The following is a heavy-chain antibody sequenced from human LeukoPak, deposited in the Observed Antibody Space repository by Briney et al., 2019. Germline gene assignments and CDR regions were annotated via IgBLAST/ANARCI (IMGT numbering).Heavy chain of an antibody. CDR2: IYYSGST. D-gene: IGHD4-23*01. CDR3: ARHQRGNSDAFDI. J-gene: IGHJ3*02. Sequence: PSETLSLTCTVSGGSISTYSWSWIRQPPGKGLEWIGYIYYSGSTNYNPSLKSRVTISVDTSKNQFSLKLSSVTAADTAVYYCARHQRGNSDAFDIWGQGTVVTVSS. V-gene: IGHV4-59*01. CDR1: GGSISTYS.